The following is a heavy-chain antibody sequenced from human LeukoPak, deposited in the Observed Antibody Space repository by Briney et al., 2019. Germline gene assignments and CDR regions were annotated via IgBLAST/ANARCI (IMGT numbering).Heavy chain of an antibody. V-gene: IGHV3-74*01. CDR2: INSDGSST. CDR3: AKDLYGDYDDDY. Sequence: GGSLRLSCAASGFTFSSYWMHWVRQAPGKGLVWVSRINSDGSSTSYADSVKGRFTISRDNSKNTVYLQMNSLRAEDTALYYCAKDLYGDYDDDYWGQGTLVTVSS. CDR1: GFTFSSYW. D-gene: IGHD4-17*01. J-gene: IGHJ4*02.